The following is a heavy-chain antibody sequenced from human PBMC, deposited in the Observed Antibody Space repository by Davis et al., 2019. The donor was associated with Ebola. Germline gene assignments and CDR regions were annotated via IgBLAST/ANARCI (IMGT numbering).Heavy chain of an antibody. D-gene: IGHD3-10*01. Sequence: SGPTLVKPTQTLTLTCTFSGFSLSTSGMCVSWIRQPPGKALAWLARIDWDDDKYYSTSLKTRLTISKDTSKNQVVLTMTNMDPVDTATYYCARSLVTMVRGVITRSYYYYGMDVWGQGTTVTVSS. CDR3: ARSLVTMVRGVITRSYYYYGMDV. J-gene: IGHJ6*02. V-gene: IGHV2-70*11. CDR1: GFSLSTSGMC. CDR2: IDWDDDK.